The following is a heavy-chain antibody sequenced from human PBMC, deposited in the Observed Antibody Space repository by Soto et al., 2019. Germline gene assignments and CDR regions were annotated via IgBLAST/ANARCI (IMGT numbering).Heavy chain of an antibody. CDR2: ISYDGSNK. V-gene: IGHV3-30-3*01. Sequence: GGSLRLSCAASGFTFSSYAMHWVRQAPGKGLEWVAVISYDGSNKYYADSVKGRFTISRDNSKNTLYLQMNSLRAEDTAVYYCARDTYIDILPGPVLDYWGRGTLVTVSS. CDR1: GFTFSSYA. CDR3: ARDTYIDILPGPVLDY. J-gene: IGHJ4*02. D-gene: IGHD3-9*01.